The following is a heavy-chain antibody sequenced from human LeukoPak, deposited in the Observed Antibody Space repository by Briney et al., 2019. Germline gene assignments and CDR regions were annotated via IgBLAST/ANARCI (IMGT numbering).Heavy chain of an antibody. Sequence: HPGGSLRLSCAASGFTFSSYAMSWVRQAPGKGLEWVSAISGSGGSTYYADSVKGRFTISRDNSKNTLYLQMNSLRAEDTAVYYCAKDSGSYLSSDFDYWGQGTLVTVSS. CDR2: ISGSGGST. CDR1: GFTFSSYA. CDR3: AKDSGSYLSSDFDY. V-gene: IGHV3-23*01. J-gene: IGHJ4*02. D-gene: IGHD1-26*01.